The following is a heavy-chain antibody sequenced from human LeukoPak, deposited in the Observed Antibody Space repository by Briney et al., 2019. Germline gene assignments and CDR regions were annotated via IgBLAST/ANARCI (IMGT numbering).Heavy chain of an antibody. CDR2: ISSSGSTI. D-gene: IGHD2-2*01. CDR3: ARDREGIPAAIYDY. Sequence: PGGSLRLSCAASGFTFSDYYMSWIRQAPGKGLEWVSYISSSGSTIYYADSVKGRFTISRDNAKNPLYLQMNSLRAEDTAVYYCARDREGIPAAIYDYWGQGTLVTVSS. V-gene: IGHV3-11*01. CDR1: GFTFSDYY. J-gene: IGHJ4*02.